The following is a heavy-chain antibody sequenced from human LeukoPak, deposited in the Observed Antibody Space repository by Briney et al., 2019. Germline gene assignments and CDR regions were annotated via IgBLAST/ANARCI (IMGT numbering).Heavy chain of an antibody. CDR1: GGSISSGGYY. V-gene: IGHV4-31*03. CDR3: ARSTATNERDIVVVPAAIALNNWFDP. J-gene: IGHJ5*02. CDR2: IYYSGSA. D-gene: IGHD2-2*01. Sequence: SETLSLTCTVSGGSISSGGYYWSWIRQHPGKGLEWIGYIYYSGSAYYNPSLKSRVTISVDTSKNQFSLKLSSVTAADTAVYYCARSTATNERDIVVVPAAIALNNWFDPWGQGTLVTVSS.